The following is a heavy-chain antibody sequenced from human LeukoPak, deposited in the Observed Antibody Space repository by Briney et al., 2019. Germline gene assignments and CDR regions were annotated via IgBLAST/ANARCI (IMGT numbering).Heavy chain of an antibody. D-gene: IGHD2-2*01. Sequence: GASVKVSCKASGYTFTSYGISWVRQAPGQGLEWMGWISAYNGNTNYAQKLQGRVTMTTDTSTSTAYMELRSLRSDDTAVYYCASVDCSSTSCYAGDYWGQGTPVTVSS. J-gene: IGHJ4*02. CDR2: ISAYNGNT. CDR1: GYTFTSYG. CDR3: ASVDCSSTSCYAGDY. V-gene: IGHV1-18*01.